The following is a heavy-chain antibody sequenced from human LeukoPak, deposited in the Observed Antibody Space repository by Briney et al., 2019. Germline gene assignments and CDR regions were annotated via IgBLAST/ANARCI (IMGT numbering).Heavy chain of an antibody. D-gene: IGHD3-16*02. Sequence: SETLSLTCTVSGGSISSGGYYWSWIRQHPGKGLEWIGYIYYSGSTYYNPSLKSRVTISVDTSKNQFSLKLSSVTAADTAVYYCARPRLSLFGGVIEDAFDIWGQGTMVTVSS. J-gene: IGHJ3*02. CDR3: ARPRLSLFGGVIEDAFDI. V-gene: IGHV4-31*03. CDR1: GGSISSGGYY. CDR2: IYYSGST.